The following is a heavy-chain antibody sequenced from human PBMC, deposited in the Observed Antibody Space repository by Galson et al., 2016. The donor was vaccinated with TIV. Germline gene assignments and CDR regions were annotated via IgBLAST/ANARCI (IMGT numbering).Heavy chain of an antibody. D-gene: IGHD3-22*01. V-gene: IGHV3-20*04. CDR2: INGNDGTT. J-gene: IGHJ4*02. CDR3: ARQYYYDSTVTWEKYYFDY. Sequence: SLRLSCAASGFTFDDYGTSWVRQAPGKGLEWVSGINGNDGTTGYADSVKGRFTISRDNAKNALYLQMNSLRAEDTALYYCARQYYYDSTVTWEKYYFDYWGRGTLVTVSS. CDR1: GFTFDDYG.